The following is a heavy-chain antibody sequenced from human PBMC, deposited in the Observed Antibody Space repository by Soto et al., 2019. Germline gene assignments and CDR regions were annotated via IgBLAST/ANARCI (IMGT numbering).Heavy chain of an antibody. CDR1: GFTFSSYS. CDR3: ARILLWFGELSHYYGMDV. Sequence: GGSLRLSCAASGFTFSSYSMNWVRQAPEKGLEWVSSISSSSSYIYYADSVKGRFTISRDNAKNSLYLQMNSLRAEDTAVYYFARILLWFGELSHYYGMDVWGQGTTVTVSS. CDR2: ISSSSSYI. V-gene: IGHV3-21*01. D-gene: IGHD3-10*01. J-gene: IGHJ6*02.